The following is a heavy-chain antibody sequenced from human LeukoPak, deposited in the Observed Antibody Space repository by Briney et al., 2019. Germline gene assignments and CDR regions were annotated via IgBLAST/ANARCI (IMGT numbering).Heavy chain of an antibody. V-gene: IGHV3-30*01. CDR2: ISYDGSNK. CDR1: GFTFSTYA. J-gene: IGHJ4*01. CDR3: ARSRGQHKITFDY. D-gene: IGHD6-13*01. Sequence: GGSLRLSCAASGFTFSTYAMHWVRQAPGKGLEWVAVISYDGSNKHYADSVKGRFTISRDNSKNTLYLQMNSLRADDTAVYYCARSRGQHKITFDYWGQGTLVTVSS.